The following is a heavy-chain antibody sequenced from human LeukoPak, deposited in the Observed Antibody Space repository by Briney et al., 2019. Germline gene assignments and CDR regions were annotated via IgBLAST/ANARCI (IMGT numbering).Heavy chain of an antibody. V-gene: IGHV3-53*01. Sequence: GGSLRLSCAASGFTVSSNYMSWVRQAPGKGLEWVSVIYSGGSTYYADSVKGRFTISRDDSKDTLYLQMNSLRAEDTAVYYCARWKYYDSSGYFYRGGYYFDYWGQGIVVTVSS. CDR2: IYSGGST. CDR1: GFTVSSNY. D-gene: IGHD3-22*01. CDR3: ARWKYYDSSGYFYRGGYYFDY. J-gene: IGHJ4*02.